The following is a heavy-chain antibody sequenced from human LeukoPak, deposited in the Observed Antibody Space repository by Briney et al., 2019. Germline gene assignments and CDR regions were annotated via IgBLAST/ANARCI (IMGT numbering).Heavy chain of an antibody. D-gene: IGHD3-10*01. CDR3: ARDGWTRWFGEPNWFDP. CDR1: GFTFSSYE. Sequence: GGSLRLSCAASGFTFSSYEMNWVRQAPGKGLEWVSYISSSGSTIYYADSVKGRFTISRDNAKNSLYLQMNSLRAEDTAVYYCARDGWTRWFGEPNWFDPWGQGTLVTVSS. V-gene: IGHV3-48*03. J-gene: IGHJ5*02. CDR2: ISSSGSTI.